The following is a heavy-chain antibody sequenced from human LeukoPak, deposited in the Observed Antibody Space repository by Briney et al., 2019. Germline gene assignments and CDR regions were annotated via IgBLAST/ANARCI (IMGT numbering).Heavy chain of an antibody. Sequence: GGSLRLSCAASGFTFSSYWMHWVRQAPGKGLVWVSRINSDGSSTSYADSVKGRFTISRDNAKNTLYLQMNSLRAEDTAVYYCAKVVIVVVVAATPPYFDYWGQGTLVTVSS. V-gene: IGHV3-74*01. D-gene: IGHD2-15*01. CDR1: GFTFSSYW. J-gene: IGHJ4*02. CDR3: AKVVIVVVVAATPPYFDY. CDR2: INSDGSST.